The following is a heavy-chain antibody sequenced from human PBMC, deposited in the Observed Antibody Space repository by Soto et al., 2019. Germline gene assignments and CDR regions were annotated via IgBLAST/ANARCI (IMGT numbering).Heavy chain of an antibody. V-gene: IGHV1-18*01. CDR2: INAFNGNT. Sequence: QVQLVQSGAEVKKPGASVKVSCKASGYTFISYGISWVRQAPGQGLEWMGWINAFNGNTNYAQKLQGRVTMTRDTSTSTAYMELRSLSSDDTAVYYCARDPVAGTYFDYWGQGTLVTVSS. CDR3: ARDPVAGTYFDY. CDR1: GYTFISYG. D-gene: IGHD6-19*01. J-gene: IGHJ4*02.